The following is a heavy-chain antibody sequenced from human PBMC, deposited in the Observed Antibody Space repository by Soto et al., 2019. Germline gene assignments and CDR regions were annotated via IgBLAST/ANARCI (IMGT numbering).Heavy chain of an antibody. Sequence: ETLSLTCAVSAGSITTSTYYWGWIRQPPGKGLEWIGSIYYTGRTYYNTSLQSRVTISVDTSKNQVFLKLSSVTAADTAVYYCARHKYSSSGFDYWGQGTLVTVSS. CDR2: IYYTGRT. CDR1: AGSITTSTYY. D-gene: IGHD3-22*01. CDR3: ARHKYSSSGFDY. V-gene: IGHV4-39*01. J-gene: IGHJ4*02.